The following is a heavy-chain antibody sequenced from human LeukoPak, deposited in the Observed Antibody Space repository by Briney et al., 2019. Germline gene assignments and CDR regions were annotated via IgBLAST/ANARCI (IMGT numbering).Heavy chain of an antibody. CDR3: ARDSWYCSGGSCTPFDAFDI. Sequence: GSSVKVSCKASGGTFSSYAISWVRQAPGQGLEWMGGIIPIFGTANYAQKLQGRVTITADESTSTAYMELSSLRSEDTAVYYCARDSWYCSGGSCTPFDAFDIWGQGTMVTVSS. CDR2: IIPIFGTA. D-gene: IGHD2-15*01. V-gene: IGHV1-69*01. CDR1: GGTFSSYA. J-gene: IGHJ3*02.